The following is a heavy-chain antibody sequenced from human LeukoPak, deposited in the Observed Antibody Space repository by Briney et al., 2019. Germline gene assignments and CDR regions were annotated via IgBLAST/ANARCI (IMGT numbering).Heavy chain of an antibody. CDR2: ISGSGGST. V-gene: IGHV3-23*01. J-gene: IGHJ4*02. Sequence: PGGSLRLSCLTSGFTFSTNAMSWVRQAPGKGLEWVSAISGSGGSTYYADSVKGRFTISRDNSKNTLYLQMNSLRAEDTAVYYCANSISYSSGWFGFFDYWGQGTLVTVSS. CDR3: ANSISYSSGWFGFFDY. D-gene: IGHD6-19*01. CDR1: GFTFSTNA.